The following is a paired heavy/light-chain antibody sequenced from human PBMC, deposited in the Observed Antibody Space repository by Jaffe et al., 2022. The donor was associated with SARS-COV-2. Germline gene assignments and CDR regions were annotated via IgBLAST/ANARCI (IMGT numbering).Light chain of an antibody. V-gene: IGKV3-15*01. J-gene: IGKJ1*01. CDR3: QQYTKWPPTWT. CDR1: QSVSSY. CDR2: GAS. Sequence: EIVMTQSPATLSVSPGERATLSCRASQSVSSYLAWYHQKPGQAPRLLIYGASNRATGIPARFSGSGSGTEFILTISSLQSEDFAVYYCQQYTKWPPTWTFGQGTKVEIK.
Heavy chain of an antibody. CDR1: GGSITSYY. CDR3: ARDNSGYFADY. Sequence: QVHLQESGPGLVKPSETLSLTCTVSGGSITSYYWSWVRQPPGKGLEWIGYIFYSGSTNYNPSLKSRVTMSVDSSSNQFSLKLSSVTAADTAVYYCARDNSGYFADYWGQGTLVTVSS. J-gene: IGHJ4*02. D-gene: IGHD3-22*01. CDR2: IFYSGST. V-gene: IGHV4-59*01.